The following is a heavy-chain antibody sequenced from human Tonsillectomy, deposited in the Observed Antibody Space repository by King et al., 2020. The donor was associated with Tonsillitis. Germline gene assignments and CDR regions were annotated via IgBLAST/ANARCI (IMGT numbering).Heavy chain of an antibody. CDR1: GYTFTSYG. J-gene: IGHJ4*02. V-gene: IGHV1-18*04. CDR2: ISAYNGNT. Sequence: QLVQSGAEVKKPGASVKVSCRASGYTFTSYGISWVRQAPGQGLEWMGWISAYNGNTNYAQKLQGRVTMTTDTSTSTAYMELRSLRSYDTAVYYCARGLHTYCGGDCYSGSYDYWGQGTLVTVSS. CDR3: ARGLHTYCGGDCYSGSYDY. D-gene: IGHD2-21*02.